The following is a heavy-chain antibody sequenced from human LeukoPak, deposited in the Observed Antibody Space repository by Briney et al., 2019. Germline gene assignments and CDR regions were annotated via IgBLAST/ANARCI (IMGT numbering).Heavy chain of an antibody. V-gene: IGHV4-34*01. Sequence: SETLSLTCAVYGGSLSGYYWSWIRQPPGKGLEWIGEINHWGSTNYNPSLKSRVTISVDTSKNQFSLKLSSVTAADMAVYSCARHISRSGRLNNYFDYWGQGTLVTVSS. D-gene: IGHD3-10*01. J-gene: IGHJ4*02. CDR3: ARHISRSGRLNNYFDY. CDR2: INHWGST. CDR1: GGSLSGYY.